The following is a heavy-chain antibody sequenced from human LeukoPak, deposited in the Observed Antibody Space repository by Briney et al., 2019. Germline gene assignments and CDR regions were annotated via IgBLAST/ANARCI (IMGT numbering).Heavy chain of an antibody. CDR1: GFSFSTYS. CDR2: ISSSNTI. V-gene: IGHV3-48*02. Sequence: GGSLRLSCVASGFSFSTYSLNWVRQAPGNGLEWISYISSSNTIYYADSVKGRFTISRGNAKSSLYLQMNSLREEDTAVYYCTRDWGMASISVAYFDFWGQGTLVTVSS. D-gene: IGHD3-16*01. J-gene: IGHJ4*02. CDR3: TRDWGMASISVAYFDF.